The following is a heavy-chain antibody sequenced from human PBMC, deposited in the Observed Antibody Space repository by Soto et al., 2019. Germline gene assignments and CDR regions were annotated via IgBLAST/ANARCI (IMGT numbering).Heavy chain of an antibody. CDR1: GYSFTSYW. Sequence: PGESLKISCKGSGYSFTSYWIGWVRQMPGKGLEWMGIIYPGDSDTRYSPSFQGQVTISADKSISTAYLQWSSLKASDTAMYYCARGAGVGAPTGPYYYYGMDVWGQGTTVTVSS. CDR2: IYPGDSDT. D-gene: IGHD1-26*01. CDR3: ARGAGVGAPTGPYYYYGMDV. J-gene: IGHJ6*02. V-gene: IGHV5-51*01.